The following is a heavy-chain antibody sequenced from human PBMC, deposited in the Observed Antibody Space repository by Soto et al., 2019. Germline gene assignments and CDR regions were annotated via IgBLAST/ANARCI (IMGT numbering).Heavy chain of an antibody. V-gene: IGHV4-31*03. J-gene: IGHJ6*02. D-gene: IGHD2-8*01. CDR3: ARDGHNDIDGGMDV. CDR2: IYYSGST. Sequence: QVQLQESGPGLVKPSQTLSLTCTVSGGSISSGGYYWSWIRQHPGKGLEWIGYIYYSGSTYYNPSLNSRVTRSLDTPKNQLSLKLSSVTAADTAVYYCARDGHNDIDGGMDVWGQGTTVTVSS. CDR1: GGSISSGGYY.